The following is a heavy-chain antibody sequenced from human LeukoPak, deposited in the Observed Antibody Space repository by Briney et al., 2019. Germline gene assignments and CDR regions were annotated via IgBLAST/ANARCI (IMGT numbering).Heavy chain of an antibody. CDR2: ISWDGGST. CDR1: GFTFDDYA. CDR3: ARLRTQGSSGYYDY. V-gene: IGHV3-43D*03. J-gene: IGHJ4*02. Sequence: GGSLRLSCAASGFTFDDYAMHWVRQAPGKGLEWVSLISWDGGSTYYADSVKGRFTISRDNAKNSLYLQMNSLRAEDTALYYCARLRTQGSSGYYDYWGQGTLVTVSS. D-gene: IGHD3-22*01.